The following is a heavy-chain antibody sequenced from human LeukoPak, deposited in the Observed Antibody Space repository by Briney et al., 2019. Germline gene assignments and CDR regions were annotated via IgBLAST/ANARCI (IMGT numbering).Heavy chain of an antibody. J-gene: IGHJ3*02. D-gene: IGHD3-22*01. CDR3: ARVNHYDSRGYFGAFDI. CDR2: IYHSGST. V-gene: IGHV4-38-2*02. Sequence: SETLSLTCTVSGYSISSGYYWGWIRQPPGKGLEWIGSIYHSGSTYYNPSLKRRVTISVDTSKNQFSLKLSSVTAADTAVYYCARVNHYDSRGYFGAFDIWGQGTMVTVSS. CDR1: GYSISSGYY.